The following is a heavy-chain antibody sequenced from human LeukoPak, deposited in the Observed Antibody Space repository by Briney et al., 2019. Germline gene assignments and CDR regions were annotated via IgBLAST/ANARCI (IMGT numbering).Heavy chain of an antibody. Sequence: SETLSLTCTVSGVSISSSRHYWGYIRQPPGKGLEWIGSIDYRGSTAYKPSLKSRVTISVDTSKNQFSLKLTSLTAADTAVYYCARVLYGDPDYWGQGTLVTVSS. J-gene: IGHJ4*02. CDR3: ARVLYGDPDY. CDR2: IDYRGST. CDR1: GVSISSSRHY. D-gene: IGHD4-17*01. V-gene: IGHV4-39*01.